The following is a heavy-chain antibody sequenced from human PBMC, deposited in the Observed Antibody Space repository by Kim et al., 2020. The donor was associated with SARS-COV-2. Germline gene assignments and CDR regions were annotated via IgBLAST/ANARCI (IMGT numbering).Heavy chain of an antibody. Sequence: GGSLRLSCAASGFTFSSYSMNWVRQAPGKGLEWVSSISSSSSYIYYADSVKGRFTISRDNAKNSLYLQMNSLRAEDTAVYYCARNPISAAKRGFGPYYYYYYRDVWGKGTTVTVSS. V-gene: IGHV3-21*01. D-gene: IGHD2-2*01. CDR1: GFTFSSYS. J-gene: IGHJ6*03. CDR2: ISSSSSYI. CDR3: ARNPISAAKRGFGPYYYYYYRDV.